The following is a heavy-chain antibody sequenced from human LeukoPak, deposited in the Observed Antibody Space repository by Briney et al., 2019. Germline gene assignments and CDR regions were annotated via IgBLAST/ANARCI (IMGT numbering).Heavy chain of an antibody. CDR3: AKDQMTQWELRSFDY. Sequence: GGSLRLSCAASGFTFSSYGMHWVRQAPGKGLEWVAFIRYDGSNKYYADSVKGRFTISRDNSKNTLYLQMNSLRAEDTAVYYCAKDQMTQWELRSFDYWGQGTLVTVSS. J-gene: IGHJ4*02. CDR1: GFTFSSYG. D-gene: IGHD1-26*01. CDR2: IRYDGSNK. V-gene: IGHV3-30*02.